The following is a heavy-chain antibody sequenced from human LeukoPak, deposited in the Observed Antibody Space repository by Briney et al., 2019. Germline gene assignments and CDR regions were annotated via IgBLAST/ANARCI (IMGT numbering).Heavy chain of an antibody. D-gene: IGHD2-15*01. Sequence: GGSLRLSCAASGFTFSSYSMNWVRQAPGKGLKWVSSISSSSSYIYYADSVKARFTISRDNAKNSLYLQMNSLRAEDTAVYYCARGVRGVADTPFDYWGQGTLVTVSS. V-gene: IGHV3-21*01. J-gene: IGHJ4*02. CDR3: ARGVRGVADTPFDY. CDR2: ISSSSSYI. CDR1: GFTFSSYS.